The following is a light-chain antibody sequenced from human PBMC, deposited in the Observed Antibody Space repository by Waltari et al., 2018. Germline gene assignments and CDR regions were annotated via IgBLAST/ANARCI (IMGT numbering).Light chain of an antibody. V-gene: IGKV1-39*01. CDR1: QSIISY. Sequence: DIQMTQSPSSLSASVGHRVTITCRASQSIISYLNWYQQKPGTAPVLLIYSASTLQSGVPSRFSGSGSGKDVTLTISSLQPEDCATYFGQQSYNTLPFPFGPGTKVDVK. J-gene: IGKJ3*01. CDR2: SAS. CDR3: QQSYNTLPFP.